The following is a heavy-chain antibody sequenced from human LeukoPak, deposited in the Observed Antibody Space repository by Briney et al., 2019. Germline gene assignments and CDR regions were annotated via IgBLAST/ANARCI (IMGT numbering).Heavy chain of an antibody. CDR1: GASVGSAGSH. CDR3: ASLAEGESGRGS. D-gene: IGHD3-10*01. Sequence: PSETLSLTCTVSGASVGSAGSHWMWIRQPPGKGLEYIGIIHRTGSTDYKPSLRSRVTISVDTSNNHFSLTLRSVTAADTAVYYCASLAEGESGRGSWGQGTFVTVSP. J-gene: IGHJ5*02. CDR2: IHRTGST. V-gene: IGHV4-61*08.